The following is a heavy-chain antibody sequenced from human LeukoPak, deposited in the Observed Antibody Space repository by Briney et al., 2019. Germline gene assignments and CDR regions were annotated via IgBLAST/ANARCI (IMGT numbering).Heavy chain of an antibody. J-gene: IGHJ4*02. CDR2: INDNGGRT. Sequence: GGSLRLSCSASGFTFSRYAMHWVRQAPGKGLEYVSGINDNGGRTHYGDSVKGRFSISRDNSKNTLHLQMSTLRAEDTALYYRVKDVGGRYAFDYWGQGILVTVAS. CDR3: VKDVGGRYAFDY. D-gene: IGHD1-26*01. CDR1: GFTFSRYA. V-gene: IGHV3-64D*09.